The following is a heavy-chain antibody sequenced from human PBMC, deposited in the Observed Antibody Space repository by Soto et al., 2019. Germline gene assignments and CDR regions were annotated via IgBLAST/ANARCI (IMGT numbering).Heavy chain of an antibody. CDR1: GFTFSSYA. CDR3: VREYSSSWYPYYYYGMDV. CDR2: ISYDGSNK. Sequence: QVQLVESGGGVVQPGRSLRLSCAASGFTFSSYAMHWVRQAPGKGLEWVAVISYDGSNKYYADSVKGRFTISRDNSKNTLYLQMNSLRAEDTDVYYCVREYSSSWYPYYYYGMDVWGQWTTVTVSS. J-gene: IGHJ6*02. V-gene: IGHV3-30-3*01. D-gene: IGHD6-13*01.